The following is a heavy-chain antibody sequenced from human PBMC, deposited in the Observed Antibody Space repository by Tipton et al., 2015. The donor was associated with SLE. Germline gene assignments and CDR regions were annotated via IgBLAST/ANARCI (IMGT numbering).Heavy chain of an antibody. Sequence: SLRLSCAASGFTFSSYSMHWVRQAPGKGLEYVSAISGNGDGTSYGNSVKGRFTVSRDNSRNTLYLQMGSLRAEDMAVYYCARATQPSGSYFFDCWGQGTLVTVSS. J-gene: IGHJ4*02. CDR1: GFTFSSYS. D-gene: IGHD1-26*01. CDR2: ISGNGDGT. V-gene: IGHV3-64*01. CDR3: ARATQPSGSYFFDC.